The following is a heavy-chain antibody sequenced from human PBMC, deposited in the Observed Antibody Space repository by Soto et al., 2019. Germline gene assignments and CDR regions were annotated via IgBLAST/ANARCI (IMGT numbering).Heavy chain of an antibody. J-gene: IGHJ6*02. CDR2: IYYSGST. D-gene: IGHD3-9*01. CDR3: ARGDSYYDILTGYDEGFGDYGMDV. V-gene: IGHV4-31*03. Sequence: SETLSLTCTVSGGSISSGGYYWSWIRQHPGKGLEWIGYIYYSGSTYYNPSLKSRVTISVDTSKNQFSLKLSSVTAADTAVYYCARGDSYYDILTGYDEGFGDYGMDVWGQGTTVTVS. CDR1: GGSISSGGYY.